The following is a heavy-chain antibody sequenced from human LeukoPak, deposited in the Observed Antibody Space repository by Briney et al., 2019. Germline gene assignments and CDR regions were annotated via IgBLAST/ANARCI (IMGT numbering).Heavy chain of an antibody. V-gene: IGHV3-48*01. CDR1: GFTFSSDS. CDR2: ISSSSSTI. J-gene: IGHJ4*02. CDR3: ARSLSSREIGAPEDY. Sequence: GGSLRLSCAASGFTFSSDSMNWVRQAPGKGLEWVSYISSSSSTIYYADSVKGRFTISRDNAKNSLYLQMNSLRAEDTAVYYCARSLSSREIGAPEDYWGQGTLVTVSS. D-gene: IGHD1-14*01.